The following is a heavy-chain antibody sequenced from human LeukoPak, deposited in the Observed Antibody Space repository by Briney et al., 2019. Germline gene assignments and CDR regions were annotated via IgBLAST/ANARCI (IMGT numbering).Heavy chain of an antibody. J-gene: IGHJ3*02. D-gene: IGHD6-19*01. CDR2: ISSSSSYI. V-gene: IGHV3-21*01. CDR1: GFTFSSYS. Sequence: GGSLRLSCAASGFTFSSYSMNWVRQAPGKGLGWVSSISSSSSYIYYADSVKGRFTISRDNAKNSLYLQMNSLRAEDTAVYYCATRESYSSGWSGAFDIWGQGTMVTVSS. CDR3: ATRESYSSGWSGAFDI.